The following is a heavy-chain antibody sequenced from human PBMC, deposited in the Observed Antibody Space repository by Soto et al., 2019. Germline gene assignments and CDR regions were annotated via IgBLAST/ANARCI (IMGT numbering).Heavy chain of an antibody. V-gene: IGHV3-13*01. D-gene: IGHD3-16*01. J-gene: IGHJ6*02. CDR2: IGTAGDT. CDR3: ARGGDYVWGRYYGMDV. Sequence: PGGSLRLSCAASGLTFSSYDMHWVRQATGKGLEWVSAIGTAGDTYYPGSVKGRFTISRENAKNSLYLQMNSLRAGDTAVYYCARGGDYVWGRYYGMDVWGQGTTVTVSS. CDR1: GLTFSSYD.